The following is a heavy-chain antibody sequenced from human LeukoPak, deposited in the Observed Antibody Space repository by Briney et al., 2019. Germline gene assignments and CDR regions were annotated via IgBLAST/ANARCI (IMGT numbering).Heavy chain of an antibody. D-gene: IGHD6-13*01. CDR1: GFIFSSYA. V-gene: IGHV3-30*04. J-gene: IGHJ4*02. CDR3: AKGGRGYSSSYFDY. Sequence: PGGSLRLSCVASGFIFSSYAFHWVRQAPGKGLAGVAVISYDRSNKYYADSVKGRFTISRDNSKNTLYLQMNSLRAEDTAVYYCAKGGRGYSSSYFDYWGQGTLVTVSS. CDR2: ISYDRSNK.